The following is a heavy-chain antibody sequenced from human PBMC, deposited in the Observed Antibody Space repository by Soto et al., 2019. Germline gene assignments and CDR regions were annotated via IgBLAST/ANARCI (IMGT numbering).Heavy chain of an antibody. CDR2: ISYDGSNK. V-gene: IGHV3-30*03. CDR3: ASAQLRYFDWLPENDAFDI. D-gene: IGHD3-9*01. J-gene: IGHJ3*02. Sequence: GGSLRLSCAASGFTFSSYGMHWVRQAPGKGLEWVAVISYDGSNKYYADSVKGRFTISRDNSKNTLYLQMNSLRAEDTAVYYCASAQLRYFDWLPENDAFDIWGQGTMVTVSS. CDR1: GFTFSSYG.